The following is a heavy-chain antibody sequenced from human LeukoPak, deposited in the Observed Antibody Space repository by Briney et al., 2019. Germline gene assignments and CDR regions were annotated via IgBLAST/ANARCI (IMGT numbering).Heavy chain of an antibody. V-gene: IGHV3-23*01. Sequence: PGGSLRLSCAASGFTFSSYSMSWVRQAPGKGLEWVSAISGSGGSTYSEDSVKGRFTISRDNSKNTLYLQMNSLRAEDTAVYYCAKGSKTTVTTRPYVDYWGQGTLVTVSS. D-gene: IGHD4-17*01. J-gene: IGHJ4*02. CDR3: AKGSKTTVTTRPYVDY. CDR1: GFTFSSYS. CDR2: ISGSGGST.